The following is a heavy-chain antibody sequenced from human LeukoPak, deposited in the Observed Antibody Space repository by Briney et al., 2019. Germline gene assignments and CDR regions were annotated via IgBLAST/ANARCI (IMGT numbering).Heavy chain of an antibody. V-gene: IGHV5-51*01. CDR1: GYSFTTYW. CDR3: ASTARQLNPPYYYYYMDV. Sequence: GESLKISCKGSGYSFTTYWIAWVRQMSGKGLEWMGIIYPGDSDTRYSPSFQGQVTISADKSISTAYLQWSSLKASDTAVYYCASTARQLNPPYYYYYMDVWGKGTTVTVSS. CDR2: IYPGDSDT. J-gene: IGHJ6*03. D-gene: IGHD6-6*01.